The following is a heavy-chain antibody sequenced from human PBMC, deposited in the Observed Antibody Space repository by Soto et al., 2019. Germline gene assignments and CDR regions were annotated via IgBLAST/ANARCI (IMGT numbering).Heavy chain of an antibody. CDR3: ARGTSRVDY. D-gene: IGHD2-2*01. J-gene: IGHJ4*02. Sequence: SETMSLTCTVSGGNISSSSWYWGWIRQPPGKGLEWVGSIYYLGNTYYNPSLGSRVTISVDNAKNSLYLQMNSLRAEDTAVYYCARGTSRVDYWGQGTLVTVSS. CDR1: GGNISSSSWY. V-gene: IGHV4-39*01. CDR2: IYYLGNT.